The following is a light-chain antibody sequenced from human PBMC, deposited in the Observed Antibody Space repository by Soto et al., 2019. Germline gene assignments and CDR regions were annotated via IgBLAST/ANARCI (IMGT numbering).Light chain of an antibody. CDR3: TSYTRSSTYV. CDR2: DVN. CDR1: SSDIGAYNY. V-gene: IGLV2-14*03. J-gene: IGLJ1*01. Sequence: QSVLTQPASVSGSPGQSITISCTGTSSDIGAYNYVSWYQQHPGKAPKLMIYDVNNRPSGVSNHFSGSKSGNTASLTISGLQAEDEADYFCTSYTRSSTYVFGTGTKVTVL.